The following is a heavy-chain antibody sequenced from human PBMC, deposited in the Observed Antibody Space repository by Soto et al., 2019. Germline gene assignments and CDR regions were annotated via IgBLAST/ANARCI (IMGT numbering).Heavy chain of an antibody. D-gene: IGHD3-9*01. CDR2: VYCSGRT. J-gene: IGHJ3*02. CDR3: ANTYYDILTGYHDAFDI. Sequence: SETLSLTCTVSGGSISICSYYWGWVRQPPGKGLECIGSVYCSGRTYYNPSLKSRVTISVDTSKNQFSLKLSSVTAADTAVYYCANTYYDILTGYHDAFDIWGQGTMVTVSS. CDR1: GGSISICSYY. V-gene: IGHV4-39*01.